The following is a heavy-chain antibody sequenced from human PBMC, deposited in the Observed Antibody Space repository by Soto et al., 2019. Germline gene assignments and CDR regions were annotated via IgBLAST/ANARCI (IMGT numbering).Heavy chain of an antibody. CDR3: AREDGYRAIAAAGTVNWFDP. CDR2: IKQDGSEK. D-gene: IGHD6-13*01. V-gene: IGHV3-7*03. Sequence: GGSLRLSCAASGFTFSSYWMSWVRQAPGKGLEWVANIKQDGSEKYYVDSVKGRFTISRDNAKNSLYLQMNSLRAEDTAVYYCAREDGYRAIAAAGTVNWFDPWGQGTLVTVSS. CDR1: GFTFSSYW. J-gene: IGHJ5*02.